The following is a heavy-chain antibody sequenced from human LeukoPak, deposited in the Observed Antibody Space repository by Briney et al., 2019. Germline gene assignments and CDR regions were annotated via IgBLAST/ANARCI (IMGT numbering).Heavy chain of an antibody. CDR1: GFTFSGYA. J-gene: IGHJ4*02. Sequence: GRSLRLSCAASGFTFSGYAMHWVRQAPGKGLEWVSVLYSDGRTYYADSVKGRFTISRDTSKNTLYLQVNSLRAEDTAVYYCAKDGGLWVSAHWGDSWGRGTLVTVSS. D-gene: IGHD7-27*01. V-gene: IGHV3-53*01. CDR2: LYSDGRT. CDR3: AKDGGLWVSAHWGDS.